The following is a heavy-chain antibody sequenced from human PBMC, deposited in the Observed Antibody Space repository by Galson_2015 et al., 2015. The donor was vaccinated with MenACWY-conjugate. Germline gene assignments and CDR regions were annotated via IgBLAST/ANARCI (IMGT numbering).Heavy chain of an antibody. CDR2: ISTSSSLI. Sequence: SLRLSCAASGFIIRNYVMNWVRQTPGKGLEWVSYISTSSSLIMYADSVKGRFTISRDDAKNSLYLQMNSLRAEDTAVYYCAREVSAVTGADYWGQGTLVTVSS. CDR1: GFIIRNYV. CDR3: AREVSAVTGADY. D-gene: IGHD3-9*01. J-gene: IGHJ4*02. V-gene: IGHV3-48*03.